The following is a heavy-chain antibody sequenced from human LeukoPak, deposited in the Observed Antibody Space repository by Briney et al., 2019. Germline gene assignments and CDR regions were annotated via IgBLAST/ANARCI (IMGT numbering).Heavy chain of an antibody. CDR2: IYYSGST. J-gene: IGHJ6*03. CDR1: GGSISSGDYY. Sequence: PSQTLSLTCTVSGGSISSGDYYWRWIRQPPGKGLEWIGYIYYSGSTYYNPSLKSRVTISVDTSKNQFSLKLSSVTAADTAVYYCARAYCGGDCYLAYYYYYYMDVWGKGTTVTVSS. D-gene: IGHD2-21*01. CDR3: ARAYCGGDCYLAYYYYYYMDV. V-gene: IGHV4-30-4*08.